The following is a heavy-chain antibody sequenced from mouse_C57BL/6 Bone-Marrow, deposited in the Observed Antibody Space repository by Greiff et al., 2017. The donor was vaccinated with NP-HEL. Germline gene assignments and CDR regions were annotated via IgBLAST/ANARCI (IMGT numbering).Heavy chain of an antibody. D-gene: IGHD1-1*01. CDR1: GYTFTSYW. Sequence: VQLQQSGTVLARPGASVKMSCKTSGYTFTSYWMHWVTQRPGQGLEWIGAIYLGNSDTSYNQKFKGKAKPTAVTSASTAYMELSSLTTEDSSVYCSTLMYYRNRAMDYWGQGTSVTVSS. CDR3: TLMYYRNRAMDY. CDR2: IYLGNSDT. J-gene: IGHJ4*01. V-gene: IGHV1-5*01.